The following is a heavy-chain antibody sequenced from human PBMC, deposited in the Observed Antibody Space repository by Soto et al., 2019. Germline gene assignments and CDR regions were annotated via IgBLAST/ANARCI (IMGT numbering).Heavy chain of an antibody. J-gene: IGHJ5*02. CDR1: GGSFSGYY. CDR3: ARALGYCSGGSCHSYNWFDP. CDR2: INHSGST. V-gene: IGHV4-34*01. D-gene: IGHD2-15*01. Sequence: SETLSLTCAVYGGSFSGYYWSWIRQPPGKGLEWIGEINHSGSTNYNPSLKSRVTISVDTSKNQFSLKLSSVTAADTAVYYCARALGYCSGGSCHSYNWFDPWGQGTLVSVSS.